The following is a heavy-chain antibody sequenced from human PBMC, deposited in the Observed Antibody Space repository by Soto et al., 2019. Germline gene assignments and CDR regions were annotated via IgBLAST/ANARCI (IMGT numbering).Heavy chain of an antibody. J-gene: IGHJ4*02. CDR1: GGTFSTYA. Sequence: QVQLVQSGAEVKKPESSVKVSCKAPGGTFSTYAISWVRQAPGQGLEGMGGIIPMVGTANYAQRFQDRVTISAAEPTNTVYMELSSLRSEDTAVYFCASGIQLWLRRINNGYSGWGQGTLVTVSS. CDR3: ASGIQLWLRRINNGYSG. D-gene: IGHD5-18*01. V-gene: IGHV1-69*12. CDR2: IIPMVGTA.